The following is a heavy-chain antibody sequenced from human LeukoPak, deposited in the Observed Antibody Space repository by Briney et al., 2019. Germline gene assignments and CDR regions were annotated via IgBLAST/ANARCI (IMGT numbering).Heavy chain of an antibody. V-gene: IGHV4-31*03. Sequence: SQTLSLTCTVSGGSISSGGYYWSWIRQHPGKGLEWIGYIYYSGSTYYNPSLKSRVTTSVDTSKNQFSLKLSSVTAADTAVYYCARDRNYYGSGSKSTDVWGQGTTVTVSS. CDR2: IYYSGST. D-gene: IGHD3-10*01. J-gene: IGHJ6*02. CDR3: ARDRNYYGSGSKSTDV. CDR1: GGSISSGGYY.